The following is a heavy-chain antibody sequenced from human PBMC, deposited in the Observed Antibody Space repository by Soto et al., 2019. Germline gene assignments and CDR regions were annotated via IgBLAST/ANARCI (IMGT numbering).Heavy chain of an antibody. J-gene: IGHJ5*02. CDR1: GGSISSYY. V-gene: IGHV4-59*01. Sequence: PSETLSLTCTVSGGSISSYYWSWIRQPPGKGPEWIGYIYYSGSTNYNPSLKSRVTISVDTSKNQFSLKLSSVTAADTAVYYCARGRIAADPTGNWFDPWGQGTLVTVSS. CDR2: IYYSGST. CDR3: ARGRIAADPTGNWFDP. D-gene: IGHD6-13*01.